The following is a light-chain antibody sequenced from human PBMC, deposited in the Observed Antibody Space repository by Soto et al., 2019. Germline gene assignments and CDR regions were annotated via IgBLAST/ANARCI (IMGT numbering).Light chain of an antibody. CDR3: RQYNNWPPEP. J-gene: IGKJ1*01. CDR2: DAS. V-gene: IGKV3-15*01. CDR1: QSVSSR. Sequence: EIVMTQSPATLSVSPGERATLSCRASQSVSSRLAWYQQKRGQAPRLLIYDASTRATGIPARFSGSGSGTEFNLTISSLQSEDFAIYYCRQYNNWPPEPFGQGTKV.